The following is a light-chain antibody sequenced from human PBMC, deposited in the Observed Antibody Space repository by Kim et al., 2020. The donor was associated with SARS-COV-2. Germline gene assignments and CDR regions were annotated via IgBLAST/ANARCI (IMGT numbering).Light chain of an antibody. V-gene: IGLV10-54*01. CDR2: RNN. CDR3: SAWDSSLSAWV. Sequence: QAGLTQPPSVSKGLRQTATLTCTGNSNNVGNQGVVWLQQHQGHPPKLLSYRNNNRPSGISERLSASRSGNTASLTITGLQPEDEADYYCSAWDSSLSAWVFGGGTKLTV. J-gene: IGLJ3*02. CDR1: SNNVGNQG.